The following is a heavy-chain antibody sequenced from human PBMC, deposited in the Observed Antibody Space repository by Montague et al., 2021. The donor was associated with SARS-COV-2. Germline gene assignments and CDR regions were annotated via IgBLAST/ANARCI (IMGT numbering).Heavy chain of an antibody. Sequence: TLSLTCTVSGGSISSGGYYWSWIRQHPGKGLEWIGYIYYSGSTYYNPSLKSRVTISVDTSKNQFSLKLSSVTAADTAVYYCARKASRGITIFGVVTASYYFDYWGQGTLVTVSS. CDR1: GGSISSGGYY. CDR2: IYYSGST. J-gene: IGHJ4*02. CDR3: ARKASRGITIFGVVTASYYFDY. V-gene: IGHV4-31*03. D-gene: IGHD3-3*01.